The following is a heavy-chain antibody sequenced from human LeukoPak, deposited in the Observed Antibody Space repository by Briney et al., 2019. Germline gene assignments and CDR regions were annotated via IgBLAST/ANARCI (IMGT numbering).Heavy chain of an antibody. CDR3: ARTYSYGYYGTPFDY. V-gene: IGHV4-34*01. J-gene: IGHJ4*02. Sequence: PSETLSLTCAVYGGSSSGYYWSWIRQPPGKGLEWIGEINHSGSTNYNPSLKSRVTISVDTSKNQFSLKLSSVTAADTAVYYCARTYSYGYYGTPFDYWGQGTLVTVSS. D-gene: IGHD5-18*01. CDR2: INHSGST. CDR1: GGSSSGYY.